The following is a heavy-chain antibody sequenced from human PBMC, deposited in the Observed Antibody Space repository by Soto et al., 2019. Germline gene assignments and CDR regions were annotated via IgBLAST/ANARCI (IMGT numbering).Heavy chain of an antibody. CDR2: ISGSGGST. D-gene: IGHD3-3*01. V-gene: IGHV3-23*01. J-gene: IGHJ4*02. Sequence: GGSLRLSCAASGFTFSSYAMSWVRQAPGKGLEWVSAISGSGGSTYYADSLKGRFTISRDNSKNTLYLQMNSLRAEDTAVYYCAKDNPYYDFWSGQEFDYWGQGTLVTVSS. CDR1: GFTFSSYA. CDR3: AKDNPYYDFWSGQEFDY.